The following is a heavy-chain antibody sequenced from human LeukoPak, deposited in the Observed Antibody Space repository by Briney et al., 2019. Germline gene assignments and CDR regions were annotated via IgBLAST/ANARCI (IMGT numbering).Heavy chain of an antibody. J-gene: IGHJ4*02. Sequence: PGGSLRLSCAASGFTFSRSAMSWVRQAPGKGLEWVSGIGGNSKTHYADSVEGRFTISRDSSRNILYLQMNNLRVEDTAIYYCAKDILRWSSDYWGQGTLVTVSS. V-gene: IGHV3-23*01. CDR2: IGGNSKT. CDR3: AKDILRWSSDY. CDR1: GFTFSRSA. D-gene: IGHD4-23*01.